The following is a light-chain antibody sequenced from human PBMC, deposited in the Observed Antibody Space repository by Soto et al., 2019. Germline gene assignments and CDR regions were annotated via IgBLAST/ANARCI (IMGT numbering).Light chain of an antibody. J-gene: IGLJ3*02. CDR3: NSYTTGSTWV. V-gene: IGLV2-14*03. CDR2: AVN. Sequence: QSALTQPASVSGSPGQSITISCTGTVSGVGTYNYVSWYQQHPGKAPKLMIYAVNNRPSGDSDRFSGSKSGNTASLTISGLQAEDEDDYYCNSYTTGSTWVFGGGTELAVL. CDR1: VSGVGTYNY.